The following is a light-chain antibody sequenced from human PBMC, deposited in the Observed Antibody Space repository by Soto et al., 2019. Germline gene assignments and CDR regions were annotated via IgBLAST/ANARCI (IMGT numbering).Light chain of an antibody. V-gene: IGKV3-20*01. CDR3: PQYGSSPET. CDR2: GAS. J-gene: IGKJ1*01. Sequence: VVLSQSLGAVSLSPGERATLSCRASKSVSSSYLAWYQQKPGQAPRLLIYGASSRATGIPDRFSGSGSGTDFTLTISRLEPEDFAVYYCPQYGSSPETLGEGTKA. CDR1: KSVSSSY.